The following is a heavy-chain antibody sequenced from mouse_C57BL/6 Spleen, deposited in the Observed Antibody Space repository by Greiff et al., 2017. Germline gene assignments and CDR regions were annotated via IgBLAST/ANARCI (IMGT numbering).Heavy chain of an antibody. V-gene: IGHV1-5*01. CDR3: TRGGVLVGLRYFDV. D-gene: IGHD2-14*01. CDR2: IYPGNSDT. CDR1: GYTFTSYW. Sequence: VQLQQSGTVLARPGASVKMSCKTSGYTFTSYWMHWVKQRPGQGLEWIGAIYPGNSDTSYNQKFKGKAKLTAVTSASTAYMELSCLTNEDSAVYYCTRGGVLVGLRYFDVWGTGTTVTVSS. J-gene: IGHJ1*03.